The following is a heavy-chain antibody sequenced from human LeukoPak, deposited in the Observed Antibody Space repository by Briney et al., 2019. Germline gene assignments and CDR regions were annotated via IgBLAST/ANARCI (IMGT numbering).Heavy chain of an antibody. Sequence: VASVKVSCKASGGTFSSYAISWVRQAPGQGLEWMGGIIPIFGTANYAQKFQGRVTITTDESTSTAYMELSSLRSEDTAVYYCARFGNDIPDYWGQGTLVTVSS. V-gene: IGHV1-69*05. CDR2: IIPIFGTA. CDR3: ARFGNDIPDY. J-gene: IGHJ4*02. D-gene: IGHD3-10*01. CDR1: GGTFSSYA.